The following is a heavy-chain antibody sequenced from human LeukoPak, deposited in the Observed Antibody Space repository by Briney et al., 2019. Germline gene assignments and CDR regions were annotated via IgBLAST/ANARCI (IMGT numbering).Heavy chain of an antibody. CDR1: SGSITNYY. J-gene: IGHJ4*02. V-gene: IGHV4-59*12. CDR2: IYYSGNT. D-gene: IGHD3-10*01. Sequence: SETLSLTCTVSSGSITNYYWSWIRQPPGKGLEWIGFIYYSGNTNYNPSLTSRVTISVDTSKNQFSLKLSSVTAADTAVYYCARFGVRGVIVRIFDYWGQGTLVTVSS. CDR3: ARFGVRGVIVRIFDY.